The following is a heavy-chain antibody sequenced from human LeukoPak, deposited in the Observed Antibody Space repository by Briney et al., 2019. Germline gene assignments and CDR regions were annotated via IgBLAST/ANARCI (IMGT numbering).Heavy chain of an antibody. J-gene: IGHJ4*02. CDR3: ARDYGSGSQPFDY. Sequence: SETLSLTCTVSGGSISSYYWSWIRQPPGKGLEWIGYIYYSGSTNYNPSLKSRVTISVDTSKNQFSLKLSSETAADTAVYYCARDYGSGSQPFDYWGQGTLVIVSS. D-gene: IGHD3-10*01. CDR1: GGSISSYY. CDR2: IYYSGST. V-gene: IGHV4-59*01.